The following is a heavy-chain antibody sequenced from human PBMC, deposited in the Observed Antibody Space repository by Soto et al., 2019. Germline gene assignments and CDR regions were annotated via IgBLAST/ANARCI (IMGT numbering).Heavy chain of an antibody. CDR1: GVSITSTDW. Sequence: KTSETLSLTCTVSGVSITSTDWWTWVRQSPQKGLEWIGEVYHSGNTNSNPSLRSRVTMSVDKSKNEFSLRLSSVTAADTAVYYCARLVSGRAVKYWGQGTLVTVSS. CDR3: ARLVSGRAVKY. J-gene: IGHJ4*02. D-gene: IGHD5-12*01. CDR2: VYHSGNT. V-gene: IGHV4-4*02.